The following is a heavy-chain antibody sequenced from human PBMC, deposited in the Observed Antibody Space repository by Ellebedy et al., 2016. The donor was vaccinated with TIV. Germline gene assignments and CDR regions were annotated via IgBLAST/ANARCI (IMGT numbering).Heavy chain of an antibody. V-gene: IGHV1-18*04. Sequence: ASVKVSXKASGYTFTSYGISWVRQAPGQGLEWMGWISAYNGNTGYAQKFQGRVTMTRNTSISTAYMELSSLRSEDTAVYYCARSRYGSENHWGQGTLVTVSS. J-gene: IGHJ4*02. D-gene: IGHD3-10*01. CDR3: ARSRYGSENH. CDR1: GYTFTSYG. CDR2: ISAYNGNT.